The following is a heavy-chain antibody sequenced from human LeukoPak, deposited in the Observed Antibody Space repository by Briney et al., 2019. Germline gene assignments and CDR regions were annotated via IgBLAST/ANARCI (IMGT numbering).Heavy chain of an antibody. CDR3: ARDLYSRRQQLVSNWFDP. CDR1: GYTFTSYG. D-gene: IGHD6-13*01. J-gene: IGHJ5*02. V-gene: IGHV1-18*01. CDR2: ISAYNGNT. Sequence: ASVKVSCKASGYTFTSYGISWVRQAPGQGLEWMGWISAYNGNTNYAQKLQGRVTMTTDTFTSTAYMELRSLRSDDTAVYYCARDLYSRRQQLVSNWFDPWGQGTLVTVSS.